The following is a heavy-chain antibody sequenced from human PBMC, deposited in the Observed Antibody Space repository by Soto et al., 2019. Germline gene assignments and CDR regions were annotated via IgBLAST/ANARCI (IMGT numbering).Heavy chain of an antibody. Sequence: PWGSLRLSCAASGFTFSSYAMSWVRQAPGKGLEWVSAISGSGGSTYYADSVKGRFTISRDNSKNTLYLQMNSLRAEDTAVYYCAKGALYSSGHRGARYYFDYWGQGTLVTVSS. CDR3: AKGALYSSGHRGARYYFDY. D-gene: IGHD3-22*01. CDR1: GFTFSSYA. V-gene: IGHV3-23*01. J-gene: IGHJ4*02. CDR2: ISGSGGST.